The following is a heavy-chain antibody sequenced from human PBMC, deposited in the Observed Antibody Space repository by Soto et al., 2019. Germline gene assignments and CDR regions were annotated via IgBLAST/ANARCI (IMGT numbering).Heavy chain of an antibody. CDR3: ARVWISGSLDY. CDR1: GGSISSYY. Sequence: SETLSLTCTVSGGSISSYYWSWIRQPPGRGLEWIGYIYYSGSTNYNPSLKSRVTISVDTSKNQFSLKLSSVTAADTAVYYCARVWISGSLDYWGQGTLVTVSS. CDR2: IYYSGST. J-gene: IGHJ4*02. V-gene: IGHV4-59*01. D-gene: IGHD3-10*01.